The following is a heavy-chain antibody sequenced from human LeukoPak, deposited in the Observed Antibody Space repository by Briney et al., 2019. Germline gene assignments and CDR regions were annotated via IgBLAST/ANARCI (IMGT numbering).Heavy chain of an antibody. V-gene: IGHV3-30*04. J-gene: IGHJ1*01. Sequence: GGSLRLSCAASGFTFSSYAMHWVRQAPGKGLEWVAVISYDGSNKYYADSVKGRFTISRDNSKNTLYLQMNSLRAEDTAVYYCARDESSGWYVGYFQHWGQGTLVTVSS. CDR2: ISYDGSNK. CDR1: GFTFSSYA. CDR3: ARDESSGWYVGYFQH. D-gene: IGHD6-19*01.